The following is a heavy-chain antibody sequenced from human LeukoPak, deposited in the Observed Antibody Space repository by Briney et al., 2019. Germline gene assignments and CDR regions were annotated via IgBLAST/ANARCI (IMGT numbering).Heavy chain of an antibody. V-gene: IGHV3-23*01. D-gene: IGHD1-1*01. CDR2: ISGSGGSA. J-gene: IGHJ4*02. CDR1: GFTFSSYA. CDR3: AKHLNSIWNPADY. Sequence: GGSLRLSCAASGFTFSSYAMSWVRQAPGKGLEWVSVISGSGGSAFYADSVKGRFTISRDNSKNTLYLQMNSLRAEDTAVYYCAKHLNSIWNPADYWGQGTLVTVSS.